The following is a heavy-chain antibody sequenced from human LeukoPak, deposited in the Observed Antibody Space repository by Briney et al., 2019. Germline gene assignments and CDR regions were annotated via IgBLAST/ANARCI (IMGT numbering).Heavy chain of an antibody. J-gene: IGHJ4*02. V-gene: IGHV1-2*02. CDR3: ARDPSGSFLY. Sequence: XYMXWVRQAPGQGLEWMGWINPNSGVTNYAQKFQGRVTMTRDTSISTAYMELSRLRSDDTAVYYCARDPSGSFLYWGQGTLVTVSS. CDR1: XY. CDR2: INPNSGVT. D-gene: IGHD6-19*01.